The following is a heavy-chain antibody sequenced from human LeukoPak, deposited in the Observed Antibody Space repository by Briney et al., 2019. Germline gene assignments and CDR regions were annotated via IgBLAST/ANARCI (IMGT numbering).Heavy chain of an antibody. J-gene: IGHJ3*02. CDR3: ARIGHAETTRIVAGAFDI. Sequence: GGSLRLSCAASGFTFSSYWMSWVRQAPGKGLEWVANIKQDGSEKYYVDSVKGRFNISRDNAKNSLYLQMNSLRAEDTAVYYCARIGHAETTRIVAGAFDIWGQGTMVTVSS. D-gene: IGHD2-15*01. CDR1: GFTFSSYW. V-gene: IGHV3-7*01. CDR2: IKQDGSEK.